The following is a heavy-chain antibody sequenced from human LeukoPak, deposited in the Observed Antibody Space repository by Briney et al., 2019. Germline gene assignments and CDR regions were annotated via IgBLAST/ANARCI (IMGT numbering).Heavy chain of an antibody. V-gene: IGHV4-59*05. D-gene: IGHD1-26*01. CDR2: IYYSGST. CDR3: AEGRGSNDY. J-gene: IGHJ4*02. Sequence: SETMSLTCTVSGGSISSYYWSWIRQPPGKGLEWIGSIYYSGSTYYNPSLKSRVTISVDTSKNQFSLKLSSVTAADTAVYYCAEGRGSNDYWGQGTLVTVSS. CDR1: GGSISSYY.